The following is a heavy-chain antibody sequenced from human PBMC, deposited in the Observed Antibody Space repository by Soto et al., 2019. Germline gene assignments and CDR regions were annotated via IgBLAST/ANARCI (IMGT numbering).Heavy chain of an antibody. CDR2: ITGSGNYI. CDR3: VRDNTVLAVFRGKTYSSMDV. CDR1: GFTFRSYT. J-gene: IGHJ6*03. Sequence: GGSLRLSCVASGFTFRSYTMHWVRQAPGKGLEWVSSITGSGNYIYYTDSVKGRFTISRDNARNSLFLQMNSLRAADTAVYHCVRDNTVLAVFRGKTYSSMDVWGQGTTVTVSS. V-gene: IGHV3-21*01. D-gene: IGHD1-1*01.